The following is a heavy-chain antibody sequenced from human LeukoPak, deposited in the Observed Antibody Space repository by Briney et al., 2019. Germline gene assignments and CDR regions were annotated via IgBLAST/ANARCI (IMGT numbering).Heavy chain of an antibody. D-gene: IGHD2-21*02. CDR3: AFSQQLQVVVVTYY. CDR1: GGSISSYY. Sequence: PSETLSLTCTVSGGSISSYYWSWIRQPPGKGLEWIGYIYYSGSTNYNPSLKSRVTISVDTSKNQFSLKLSSVTAADTAVYYCAFSQQLQVVVVTYYWGQGILVTVSS. J-gene: IGHJ4*02. V-gene: IGHV4-59*08. CDR2: IYYSGST.